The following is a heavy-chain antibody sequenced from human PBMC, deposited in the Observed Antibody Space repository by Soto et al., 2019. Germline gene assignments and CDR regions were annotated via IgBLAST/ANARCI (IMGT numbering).Heavy chain of an antibody. Sequence: EVQLLESGGGLVQPGGSLRLSCAASGFTFSSHAMSWVRQAPGKGLEWVSIISTFAASTYHADYVKGRFTISRDNSKNTLCLQMNSLGADDTAVYYCARGGSNWSYFDFWGQGTLVTVSS. D-gene: IGHD6-13*01. J-gene: IGHJ4*02. CDR1: GFTFSSHA. V-gene: IGHV3-23*01. CDR2: ISTFAAST. CDR3: ARGGSNWSYFDF.